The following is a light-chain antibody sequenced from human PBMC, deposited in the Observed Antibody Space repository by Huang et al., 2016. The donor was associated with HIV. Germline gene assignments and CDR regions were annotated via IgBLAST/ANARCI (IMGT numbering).Light chain of an antibody. Sequence: EIVMTQSPGTLSVAPGERATLSGRASQNLNTNLAWFQQKPGQATRLRIYAASTRTAGFPARFSGSGSRTEFTLTISSLQSEDIAVYYCQQYNDWPRSFGQGTKVEIK. J-gene: IGKJ1*01. CDR3: QQYNDWPRS. CDR1: QNLNTN. V-gene: IGKV3-15*01. CDR2: AAS.